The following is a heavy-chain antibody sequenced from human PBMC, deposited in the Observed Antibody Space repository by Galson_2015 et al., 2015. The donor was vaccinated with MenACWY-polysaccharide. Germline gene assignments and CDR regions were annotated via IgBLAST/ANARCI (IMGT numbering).Heavy chain of an antibody. CDR2: VGVNGRTT. Sequence: SLRLSCAASGFTFSSYSMSWVRQAPGKGLDWVSVVGVNGRTTYYADSVKGRFTISRDGSENTVYLQLNSLRAEDTAIYYCAKHLVHGSEVFDYWGHGTLVTVSS. V-gene: IGHV3-23*01. D-gene: IGHD2-8*01. J-gene: IGHJ4*01. CDR1: GFTFSSYS. CDR3: AKHLVHGSEVFDY.